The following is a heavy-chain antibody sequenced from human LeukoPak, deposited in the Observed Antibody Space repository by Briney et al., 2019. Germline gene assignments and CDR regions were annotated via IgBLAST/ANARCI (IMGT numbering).Heavy chain of an antibody. D-gene: IGHD2-2*01. J-gene: IGHJ3*02. Sequence: SETLSLTCAVYGGSFSGYYCSWIRQPPGKGLEWIGEINHSRSTNYNPSLKSRVTISVDTSKNQFALKLSSVTAADTAVYYCARDFRYCSSTSCYLGDAFDIWGQGTMVTVSS. CDR1: GGSFSGYY. CDR3: ARDFRYCSSTSCYLGDAFDI. CDR2: INHSRST. V-gene: IGHV4-34*01.